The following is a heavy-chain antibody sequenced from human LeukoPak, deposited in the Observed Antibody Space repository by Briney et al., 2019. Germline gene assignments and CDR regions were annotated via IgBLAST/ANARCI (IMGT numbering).Heavy chain of an antibody. J-gene: IGHJ3*02. CDR2: IYYTGST. Sequence: PSETLSLTCTVSAGSISSSSYYWGWIRQPPGKGLEWIVSIYYTGSTHYNPSLKSRVTISVDTSKNQFSLKLSSVTAADTAVYYCARRPDSYCSSTSCPFDIWGQGTMVTVSS. CDR3: ARRPDSYCSSTSCPFDI. CDR1: AGSISSSSYY. D-gene: IGHD2-2*01. V-gene: IGHV4-39*01.